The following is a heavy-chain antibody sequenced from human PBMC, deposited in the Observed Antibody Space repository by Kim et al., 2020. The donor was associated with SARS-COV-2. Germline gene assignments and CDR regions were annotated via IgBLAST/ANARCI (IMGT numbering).Heavy chain of an antibody. CDR2: IYPGDSDT. Sequence: GESLKISCKGSGYSFTSYWIGWVRQMPGKGLEWMGIIYPGDSDTRYSPSFQGQVTISADKSISTAYLQWSSLKASDTAMYYCARSSGWKAEWDAFDIWGQGTMVTVSS. CDR3: ARSSGWKAEWDAFDI. J-gene: IGHJ3*02. D-gene: IGHD6-19*01. CDR1: GYSFTSYW. V-gene: IGHV5-51*01.